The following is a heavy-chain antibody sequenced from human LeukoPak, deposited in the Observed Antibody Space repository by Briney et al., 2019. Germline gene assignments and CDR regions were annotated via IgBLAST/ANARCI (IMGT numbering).Heavy chain of an antibody. CDR1: GFTFSSYG. CDR2: ISYTSSYI. V-gene: IGHV3-21*01. CDR3: AREGLYGDYAGH. J-gene: IGHJ4*02. Sequence: KPGGSLRLSCAASGFTFSSYGMNWVRQAPGKGLEWVSSISYTSSYIYYADSVKGRFTISRDNAKNSLFLQMNSLRAEDTAVYYCAREGLYGDYAGHWGQGTLVTVSS. D-gene: IGHD4-17*01.